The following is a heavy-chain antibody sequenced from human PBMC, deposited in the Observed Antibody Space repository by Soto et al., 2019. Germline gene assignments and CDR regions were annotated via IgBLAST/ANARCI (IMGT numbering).Heavy chain of an antibody. D-gene: IGHD1-1*01. CDR3: VRDGTKTLRDWCDP. J-gene: IGHJ5*02. Sequence: PSETLSLTCTVPDGSISNFYWSWIRQPPGKGLEWIGRIYATGTTDYNPSLKSRVMMSVDTSKKQFSLKLRSVTAADTAVYYCVRDGTKTLRDWCDPWGLGISVTVSA. CDR2: IYATGTT. CDR1: DGSISNFY. V-gene: IGHV4-4*07.